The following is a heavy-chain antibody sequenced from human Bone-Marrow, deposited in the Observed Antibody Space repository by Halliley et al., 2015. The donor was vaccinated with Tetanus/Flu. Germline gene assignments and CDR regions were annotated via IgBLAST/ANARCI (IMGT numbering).Heavy chain of an antibody. CDR2: TNPGGSET. V-gene: IGHV3-7*03. CDR3: ASIASIDVDF. D-gene: IGHD6-13*01. J-gene: IGHJ4*02. Sequence: EWVANTNPGGSETHYADSVKGRFTISRDNAKDSLFLQMHSLRAEDTAVYYCASIASIDVDFWGQGTLVTVSS.